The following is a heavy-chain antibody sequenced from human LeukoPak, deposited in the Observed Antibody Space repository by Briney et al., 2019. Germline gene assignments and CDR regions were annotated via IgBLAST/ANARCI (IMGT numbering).Heavy chain of an antibody. D-gene: IGHD3-16*02. CDR2: IYHSGST. CDR1: GGSISSSNW. CDR3: ARPLIRNYYYGMDV. J-gene: IGHJ6*02. Sequence: SETLSLTCAVSGGSISSSNWWSWVRQPPGKGLEWIGEIYHSGSTNYNPSLKSRVTISVDKSKNQFSLKLSSVTAADTAVYYCARPLIRNYYYGMDVWGQGTTVTVSS. V-gene: IGHV4-4*02.